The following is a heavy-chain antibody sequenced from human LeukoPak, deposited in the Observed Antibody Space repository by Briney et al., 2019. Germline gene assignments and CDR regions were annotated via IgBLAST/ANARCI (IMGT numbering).Heavy chain of an antibody. D-gene: IGHD3-22*01. V-gene: IGHV3-30*18. CDR2: ISYDGSNK. CDR3: AKDKAEDYYDSSLDY. Sequence: AGGSLRLSCAASGFTFSSYGMHWVRQAPGKGLEWVAVISYDGSNKYYADSVKGRFTISRDNSKNTLYLQMNSLRAEDTAVYYCAKDKAEDYYDSSLDYWGQGTLVTVSS. J-gene: IGHJ4*02. CDR1: GFTFSSYG.